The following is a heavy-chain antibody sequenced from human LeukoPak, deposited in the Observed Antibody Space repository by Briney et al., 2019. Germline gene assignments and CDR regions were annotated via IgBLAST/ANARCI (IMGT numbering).Heavy chain of an antibody. J-gene: IGHJ4*02. CDR2: IWSDGRNT. V-gene: IGHV3-33*01. Sequence: GGSLRLSCAASRFNFRDYGLHWVRQAPGKGLEWVAFIWSDGRNTNYADSVKGRFTISRDNAKNSLYLQMNSLRAEDTAVYYCAREEYGDYFDYWGQGTLVTVSS. CDR3: AREEYGDYFDY. CDR1: RFNFRDYG. D-gene: IGHD4-17*01.